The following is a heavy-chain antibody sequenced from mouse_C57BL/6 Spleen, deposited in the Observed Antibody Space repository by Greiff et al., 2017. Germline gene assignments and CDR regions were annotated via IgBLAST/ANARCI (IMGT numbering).Heavy chain of an antibody. Sequence: DVHLVESGEGLVKPGGSLKLSCAASGFTFSSYAMSWVRQTPEKRLEWVAYISSGGDYIYYADTVKGRFTIARDNARNTLYLQMSSLKSEDTAMYYCTRGNSEDYDGAWFAYWGQGTLVTVSA. D-gene: IGHD2-4*01. CDR3: TRGNSEDYDGAWFAY. CDR1: GFTFSSYA. J-gene: IGHJ3*01. V-gene: IGHV5-9-1*02. CDR2: ISSGGDYI.